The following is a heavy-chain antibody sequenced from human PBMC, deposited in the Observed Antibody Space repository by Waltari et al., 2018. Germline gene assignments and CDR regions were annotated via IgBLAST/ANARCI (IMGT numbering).Heavy chain of an antibody. CDR3: ARGGRFLEWLFPLSGRVYYFDY. CDR2: INHSGST. CDR1: GGSFSGYY. J-gene: IGHJ4*02. Sequence: QVQLQQWGAGLLKPSETLSLTCAVYGGSFSGYYWSWIRHPPGKGLEWIGEINHSGSTNYNPSLKSRVTISVDTSKNQFSLKLSSVTAADTAVYYCARGGRFLEWLFPLSGRVYYFDYWGQGTLVTVSS. D-gene: IGHD3-3*01. V-gene: IGHV4-34*01.